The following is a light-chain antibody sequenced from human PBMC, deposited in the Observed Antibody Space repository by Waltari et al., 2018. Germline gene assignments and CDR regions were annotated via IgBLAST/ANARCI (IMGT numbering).Light chain of an antibody. Sequence: DIQLTQSPSFLSASVGDRVSITCRASQGINSCLAWYQQIPGKAPKLLIYDASLLQSGVPSRFSGSGSGTEFTLTISSLQPEDFATYYCQQLQSYPLTFGGGTKVEIK. CDR3: QQLQSYPLT. V-gene: IGKV1-9*01. J-gene: IGKJ4*01. CDR1: QGINSC. CDR2: DAS.